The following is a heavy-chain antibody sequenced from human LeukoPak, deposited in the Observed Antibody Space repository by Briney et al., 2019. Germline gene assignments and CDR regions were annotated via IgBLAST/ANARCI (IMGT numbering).Heavy chain of an antibody. J-gene: IGHJ3*01. D-gene: IGHD2-2*02. CDR3: ARGWGECSRVSCYTGGDVFDL. Sequence: VGSPRLYCPAPGLSFRNYWMSLVRPAPGEGLEWVADIKQDGSEKYYVDSEKGRFTITRDNAKNSPYQQMSRTRADNTALYYCARGWGECSRVSCYTGGDVFDLWGQGTMVTVSS. V-gene: IGHV3-7*01. CDR2: IKQDGSEK. CDR1: GLSFRNYW.